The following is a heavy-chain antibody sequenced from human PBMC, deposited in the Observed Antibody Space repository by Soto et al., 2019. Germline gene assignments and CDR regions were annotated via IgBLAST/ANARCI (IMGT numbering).Heavy chain of an antibody. V-gene: IGHV4-61*05. CDR1: ARSLGSSSYY. J-gene: IGHJ4*02. Sequence: PSETLSLTSPIPARSLGSSSYYRAWIRQPAGKGPECIGRFPLSGTTNYNPSLRSRVTMSADVSKNKSSPKPTSVTSADTALYYCAGGMTPPGPPAWYYFDSWGQGTLVTVSS. CDR3: AGGMTPPGPPAWYYFDS. D-gene: IGHD3-16*01. CDR2: FPLSGTT.